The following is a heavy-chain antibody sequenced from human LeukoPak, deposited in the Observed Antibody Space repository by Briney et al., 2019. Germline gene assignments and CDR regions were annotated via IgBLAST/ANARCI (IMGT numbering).Heavy chain of an antibody. CDR1: GYTFTGYY. V-gene: IGHV1-2*02. CDR2: INPNSGGT. J-gene: IGHJ4*02. CDR3: AREALPYSSSWNGKYYFDY. D-gene: IGHD6-13*01. Sequence: ASVKVSCKASGYTFTGYYMHWVRQAPGQGLEWMGWINPNSGGTNYAQKFQGRVTMTRDTSISTAYMELSRLRSDDTAVYYCAREALPYSSSWNGKYYFDYWGWGNLATVSS.